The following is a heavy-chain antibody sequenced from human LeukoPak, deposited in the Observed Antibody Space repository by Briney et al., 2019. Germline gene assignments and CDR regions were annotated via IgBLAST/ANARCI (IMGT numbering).Heavy chain of an antibody. J-gene: IGHJ4*02. Sequence: GGSLRLSCAASGFTVSSNYMTWVRQAPGKGLEWVSVIHSGGSTYYADSVKGRFTISRDNSKSTLYLQMNSLRAEDTAVYYCATPFPTSGYYPNYFDYWGQGTLVTVSS. CDR3: ATPFPTSGYYPNYFDY. D-gene: IGHD3-22*01. CDR2: IHSGGST. V-gene: IGHV3-53*01. CDR1: GFTVSSNY.